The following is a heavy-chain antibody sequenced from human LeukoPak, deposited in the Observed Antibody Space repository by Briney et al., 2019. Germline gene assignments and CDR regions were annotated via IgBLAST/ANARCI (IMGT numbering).Heavy chain of an antibody. V-gene: IGHV3-48*03. J-gene: IGHJ4*02. D-gene: IGHD3-9*01. CDR3: ARGYRYFDWLLDDY. Sequence: PGGSLRLSCAASGFTFSSYEMNWVRQAPGKGLEWVSYISSSGSTIYYADSVKGRFTISRDNAKNSLYLQMNSLRAEDTAVYYCARGYRYFDWLLDDYWGQGTLVTVSS. CDR2: ISSSGSTI. CDR1: GFTFSSYE.